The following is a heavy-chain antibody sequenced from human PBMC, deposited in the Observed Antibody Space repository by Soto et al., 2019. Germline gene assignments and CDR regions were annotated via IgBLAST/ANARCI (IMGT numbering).Heavy chain of an antibody. CDR2: ISSSSSYI. V-gene: IGHV3-21*01. CDR1: GFTFSSYS. CDR3: ARDLGGSYRFYYYYYGMDV. Sequence: GSLRLSCAASGFTFSSYSMNWVRQAPGKGLEWVSSISSSSSYIYYADSVKGRFTISRDNAKNSLYLQMNSLRAEDTAVYYCARDLGGSYRFYYYYYGMDVWGQGTTVTVSS. J-gene: IGHJ6*02. D-gene: IGHD1-26*01.